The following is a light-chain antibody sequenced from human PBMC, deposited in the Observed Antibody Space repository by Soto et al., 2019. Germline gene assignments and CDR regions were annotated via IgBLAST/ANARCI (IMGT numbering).Light chain of an antibody. CDR2: GAS. CDR3: QQYVSTPLT. V-gene: IGKV3-20*01. CDR1: QSVGTY. J-gene: IGKJ4*01. Sequence: EIVLTQSPCTISLSPWERSTLSCRASQSVGTYLAWYQQKPGQAPRLLIYGASSRATGIPDRFSGSGSGTDFTLTISRLEPEDFAVYYCQQYVSTPLTFGGGTKVDIK.